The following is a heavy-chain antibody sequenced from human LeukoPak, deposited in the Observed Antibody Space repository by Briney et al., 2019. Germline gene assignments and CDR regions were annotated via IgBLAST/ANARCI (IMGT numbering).Heavy chain of an antibody. D-gene: IGHD3-22*01. J-gene: IGHJ4*02. V-gene: IGHV3-23*01. CDR1: GFTFSRYA. CDR3: AKDPRYYYDSSGSEPD. Sequence: SGGSLRLSCAASGFTFSRYAIRWIRQAPGKGLESVSAISGSGGSTYYADSVKGGFTISRDNSKNTLYLQMNSLRAEDTAVYYCAKDPRYYYDSSGSEPDWGQGTLVTVSS. CDR2: ISGSGGST.